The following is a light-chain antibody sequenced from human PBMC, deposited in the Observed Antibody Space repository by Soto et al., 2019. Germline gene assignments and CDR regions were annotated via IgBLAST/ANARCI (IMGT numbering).Light chain of an antibody. J-gene: IGKJ5*01. CDR3: HHRGNGIT. Sequence: EIVMTQSPSTLSVSPGERVTLSCRASQSLTRNLAWYQHKPGQSPRLLIYGASARATGIPARFSGSGSGTDFTLTISSLEPEDFAVYYCHHRGNGITFGQGTRPEIK. CDR2: GAS. CDR1: QSLTRN. V-gene: IGKV3-11*01.